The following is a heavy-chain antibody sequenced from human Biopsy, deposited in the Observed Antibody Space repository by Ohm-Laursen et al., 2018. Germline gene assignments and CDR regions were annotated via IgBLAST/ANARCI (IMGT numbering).Heavy chain of an antibody. CDR3: AISNPASNYKWNDQDEALDF. CDR2: ITVSGASV. D-gene: IGHD1-20*01. Sequence: GSLRLSCAASGFTFSDYYMSWVRQAPGKGLEWISYITVSGASVYYTDSVKGRFTISRHNAKNSLYLQMNSLRAEDTAVYFCAISNPASNYKWNDQDEALDFWGQGTMVTVSS. CDR1: GFTFSDYY. J-gene: IGHJ3*01. V-gene: IGHV3-11*01.